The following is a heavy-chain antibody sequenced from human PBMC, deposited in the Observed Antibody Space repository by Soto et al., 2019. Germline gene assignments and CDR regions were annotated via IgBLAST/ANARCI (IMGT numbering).Heavy chain of an antibody. J-gene: IGHJ4*02. V-gene: IGHV3-74*01. CDR2: INSDGSST. Sequence: EVQLVESGGGLVLPGGSLRVSCAASGFTFSSYWMHWVGQAPGKGLVWVSRINSDGSSTSYADAVKGRFTISRDNAKNALYLQMNSLRAEDTAIYYCARRGAVAGLHYWGQGTLVTVSS. D-gene: IGHD6-19*01. CDR3: ARRGAVAGLHY. CDR1: GFTFSSYW.